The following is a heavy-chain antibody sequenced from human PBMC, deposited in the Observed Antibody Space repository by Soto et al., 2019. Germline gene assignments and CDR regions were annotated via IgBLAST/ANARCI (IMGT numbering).Heavy chain of an antibody. D-gene: IGHD3-3*01. J-gene: IGHJ4*02. Sequence: PXETLCLTCAVSGCSVSSGGYYWSWIRQPPGKGLEWIVYIYYSGSTNYNPSLKSRVTISVDTSKNQFSLKLSSVTAADTAVYYCARFTIFGVVTDYWGQGNLVTVSS. CDR1: GCSVSSGGYY. CDR2: IYYSGST. V-gene: IGHV4-61*08. CDR3: ARFTIFGVVTDY.